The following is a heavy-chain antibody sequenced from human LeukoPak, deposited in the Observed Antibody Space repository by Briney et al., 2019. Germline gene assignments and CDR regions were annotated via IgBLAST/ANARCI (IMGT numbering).Heavy chain of an antibody. D-gene: IGHD3-10*01. V-gene: IGHV3-23*01. CDR1: GFTFSSYA. CDR3: AKGLGRMVRGVDYYYGMDV. CDR2: ISGSGDST. J-gene: IGHJ6*02. Sequence: GGSLRLSCAASGFTFSSYAMSWVRQAPGMGLEWVSAISGSGDSTYYADSVKGRFTISRDNSKNTLYLQMNSLRAEDTAVYYCAKGLGRMVRGVDYYYGMDVWGQGTTVTVSS.